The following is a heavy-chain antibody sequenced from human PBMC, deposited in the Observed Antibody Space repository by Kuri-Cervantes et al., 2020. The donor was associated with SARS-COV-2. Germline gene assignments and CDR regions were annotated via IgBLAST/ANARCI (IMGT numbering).Heavy chain of an antibody. D-gene: IGHD2-21*01. CDR3: AKDLCGGDCPPLDY. J-gene: IGHJ4*02. CDR1: GFTFSSYG. CDR2: ISYDGSNK. Sequence: GGSLRLSCAASGFTFSSYGMHWVRQAPGKGLEWVAVISYDGSNKYYADSVKGRFTISRDNSKNTLYLQMNSLRAEDTAMYYCAKDLCGGDCPPLDYWGQGTLVTVSS. V-gene: IGHV3-30*18.